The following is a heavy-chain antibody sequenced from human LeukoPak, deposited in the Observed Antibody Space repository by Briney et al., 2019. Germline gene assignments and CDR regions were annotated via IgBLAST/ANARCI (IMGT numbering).Heavy chain of an antibody. CDR1: GYTFSDYY. CDR3: ARGSDSSSWYSPSDY. J-gene: IGHJ4*02. D-gene: IGHD6-13*01. CDR2: INPNSGGT. Sequence: ASVKVSCKASGYTFSDYYMHWVRQAPGQGLEWMGWINPNSGGTNSAQKFQGRATMTRDTSISTAYMELSRLRSDDTAVYYCARGSDSSSWYSPSDYWGQGTLVTVSS. V-gene: IGHV1-2*02.